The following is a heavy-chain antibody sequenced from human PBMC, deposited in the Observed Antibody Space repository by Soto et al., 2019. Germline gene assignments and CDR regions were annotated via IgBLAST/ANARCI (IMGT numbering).Heavy chain of an antibody. CDR1: GFTFSNYW. V-gene: IGHV3-7*01. D-gene: IGHD2-15*01. CDR3: SRDVVVGAKALNY. J-gene: IGHJ4*02. CDR2: IKEDGSEK. Sequence: GGSLRLSCAASGFTFSNYWMTWVRQAPGKGLEWVTNIKEDGSEKHYVDSVKGRFTISRDNAKNSLYLQMNSLRVEDTAVYFCSRDVVVGAKALNYWGPGALVTVSS.